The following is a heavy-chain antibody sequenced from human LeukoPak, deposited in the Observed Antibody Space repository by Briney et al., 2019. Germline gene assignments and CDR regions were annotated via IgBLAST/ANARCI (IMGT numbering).Heavy chain of an antibody. V-gene: IGHV1-2*02. J-gene: IGHJ1*01. CDR1: GYTFTGYY. Sequence: GASVKVSCKASGYTFTGYYMHWVRQAPGQGLEWMGWINPNSGGTNYAQKFQGRVTMTRDTSISTAYMELSRLRSDDTAVYYCAREDYDSSGSSQEYFQHWGQGTLVTVSS. CDR3: AREDYDSSGSSQEYFQH. CDR2: INPNSGGT. D-gene: IGHD3-22*01.